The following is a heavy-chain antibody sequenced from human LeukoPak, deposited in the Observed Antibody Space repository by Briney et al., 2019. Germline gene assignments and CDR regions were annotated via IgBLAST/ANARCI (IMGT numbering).Heavy chain of an antibody. V-gene: IGHV3-30*04. J-gene: IGHJ3*02. Sequence: GGSLRLSCAASGFTFSSYAMHWVRQAPGKGLEWAAVISYDGSNKYYADSVKGRFTISRDNSKNTLYLQMNSLRAEDTAVYYCARVSLQIITMDAFDIWGQGTMVTVSS. D-gene: IGHD3-10*01. CDR2: ISYDGSNK. CDR1: GFTFSSYA. CDR3: ARVSLQIITMDAFDI.